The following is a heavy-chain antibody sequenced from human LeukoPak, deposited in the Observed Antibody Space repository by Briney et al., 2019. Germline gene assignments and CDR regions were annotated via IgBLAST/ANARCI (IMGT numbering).Heavy chain of an antibody. Sequence: GRSLRLSCAASGFTFSSYAMSWVRQAPGKGLEWVSTISDSGGFTYYADSVKGRLTVSRDNSKNTLYLQMNSLRAEDTAVYYCARRLDSGNYFDYWGKGTLVTVSS. CDR1: GFTFSSYA. J-gene: IGHJ4*02. CDR3: ARRLDSGNYFDY. D-gene: IGHD3-10*01. V-gene: IGHV3-23*01. CDR2: ISDSGGFT.